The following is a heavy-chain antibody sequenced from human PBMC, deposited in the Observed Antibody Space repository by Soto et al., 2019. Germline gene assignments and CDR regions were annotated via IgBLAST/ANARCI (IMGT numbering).Heavy chain of an antibody. V-gene: IGHV3-30*18. D-gene: IGHD6-19*01. CDR1: GFTFSSYG. CDR2: ISYDGSNK. CDR3: AKEGPSGWHPPGRYYYYYGMDV. Sequence: QVQLVESGGGVVQPGRSLRLSCAASGFTFSSYGMHWVRQAPGKGLEWVAVISYDGSNKYYADSVKGRFTISRDNSKNTLYLQMNSLRAEDTAVYYCAKEGPSGWHPPGRYYYYYGMDVWGQGTTVTVSS. J-gene: IGHJ6*02.